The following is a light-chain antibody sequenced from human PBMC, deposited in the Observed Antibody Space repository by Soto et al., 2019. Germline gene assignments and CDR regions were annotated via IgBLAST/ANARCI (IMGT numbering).Light chain of an antibody. Sequence: EIVLTQSPGTLSLSPGERATLSCRASQSVTSSYLAWYQQKPGQAPRLLIYGASSRATGIPDTFSGSGSATDFTLTIIRLEPEDFAVYYCQVHRTSLLTFGGGTKVEIK. J-gene: IGKJ4*01. CDR3: QVHRTSLLT. CDR1: QSVTSSY. V-gene: IGKV3-20*01. CDR2: GAS.